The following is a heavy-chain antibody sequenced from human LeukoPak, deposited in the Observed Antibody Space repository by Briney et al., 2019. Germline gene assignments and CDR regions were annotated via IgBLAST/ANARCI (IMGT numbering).Heavy chain of an antibody. CDR1: GFTFRSYV. CDR2: LSYDGSNK. CDR3: ASPYCSSTSCYYYYYYGMDV. J-gene: IGHJ6*02. V-gene: IGHV3-30*04. Sequence: GRSPGLSCAASGFTFRSYVIHWVRQAPRKGLGWGAVLSYDGSNKYSADSVKGRFTISRDNSKNTLYLQMNSLRAEDTAVYYCASPYCSSTSCYYYYYYGMDVWGQGTTVTVSS. D-gene: IGHD2-2*01.